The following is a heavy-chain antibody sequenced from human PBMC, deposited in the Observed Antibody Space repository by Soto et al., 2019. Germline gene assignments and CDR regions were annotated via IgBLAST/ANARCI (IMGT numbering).Heavy chain of an antibody. J-gene: IGHJ4*02. D-gene: IGHD3-3*01. CDR1: GGSFSGYY. V-gene: IGHV4-34*01. Sequence: SETLSLTCAVYGGSFSGYYWSWIRQPPGKGLEWIGEINHSGSTNYNPSLKSRVTISVDTSKNQFSLKLSSVTAADTAVYYCARDLRGIFGVGNWGQGTLVTVSS. CDR3: ARDLRGIFGVGN. CDR2: INHSGST.